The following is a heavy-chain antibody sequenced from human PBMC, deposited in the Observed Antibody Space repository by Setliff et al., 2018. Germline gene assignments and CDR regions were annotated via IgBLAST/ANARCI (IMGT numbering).Heavy chain of an antibody. V-gene: IGHV1-2*02. Sequence: ASVKVSCKASGYAVTGYHIHWVRQAPGQGPEWMGWINPNTGGTNYAQKFQGRVTMTRDTSITTAYMELSSLRSDDTAVYYCARVTIMGPPSWGQGTLVTVSS. CDR3: ARVTIMGPPS. D-gene: IGHD3-16*01. J-gene: IGHJ5*02. CDR2: INPNTGGT. CDR1: GYAVTGYH.